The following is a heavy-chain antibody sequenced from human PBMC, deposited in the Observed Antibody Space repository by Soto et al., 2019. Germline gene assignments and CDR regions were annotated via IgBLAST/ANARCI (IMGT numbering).Heavy chain of an antibody. CDR3: AKDVYDYICGGGSFDY. Sequence: EVQLLESGGGLVQPGGSLRLSCAASGFTFSSYAMSWVRQAPGKGLEWVSVISGSGGSTYYADSVKGRFTISRDNSKNTLYLQMNSLRAEDTAVYYCAKDVYDYICGGGSFDYWGQGTLVTVSS. CDR1: GFTFSSYA. D-gene: IGHD3-16*01. V-gene: IGHV3-23*01. J-gene: IGHJ4*02. CDR2: ISGSGGST.